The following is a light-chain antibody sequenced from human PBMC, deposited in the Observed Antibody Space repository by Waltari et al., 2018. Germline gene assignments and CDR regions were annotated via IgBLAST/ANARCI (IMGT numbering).Light chain of an antibody. CDR2: WAS. V-gene: IGKV4-1*01. Sequence: DIVMTQSPDSLAVSLCERATINCKSSQSILYSSINKNYLAWYQQKPGQPPNLLIYWASTRESGVPDRFSGSGSGTDFTLTISSLQAEDVAVYYCQQYYSTPLTFGGGTKVEIK. J-gene: IGKJ4*01. CDR1: QSILYSSINKNY. CDR3: QQYYSTPLT.